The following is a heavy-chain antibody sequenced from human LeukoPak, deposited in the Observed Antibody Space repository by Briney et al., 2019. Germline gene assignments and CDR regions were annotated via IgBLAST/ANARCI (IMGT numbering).Heavy chain of an antibody. D-gene: IGHD4-17*01. CDR3: ARHGDPFEDNWFDP. Sequence: GGSLRLSCAASGFTFSSYTMSWVRQAPGKGLEWVSSISGSGGTTYYADSVKGRFTISRDNSKNTLYLQMNSLRAEDTAVYYCARHGDPFEDNWFDPWGQGTLVTVSS. J-gene: IGHJ5*02. CDR1: GFTFSSYT. V-gene: IGHV3-23*01. CDR2: ISGSGGTT.